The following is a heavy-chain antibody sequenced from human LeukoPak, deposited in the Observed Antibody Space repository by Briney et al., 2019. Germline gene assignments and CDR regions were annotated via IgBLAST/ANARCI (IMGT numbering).Heavy chain of an antibody. D-gene: IGHD2-2*01. V-gene: IGHV1-24*01. CDR1: GYTLTELS. J-gene: IGHJ6*03. Sequence: GASVKVSCKVSGYTLTELSMHWVRQAPGKGLEWMGGFDPEDGETIYAQKFQGRVTMTEDTSTDTAYMELSSLRSEDTAVYYCATKVPAARRLYRYYYYMDVWGKGTTVTISS. CDR2: FDPEDGET. CDR3: ATKVPAARRLYRYYYYMDV.